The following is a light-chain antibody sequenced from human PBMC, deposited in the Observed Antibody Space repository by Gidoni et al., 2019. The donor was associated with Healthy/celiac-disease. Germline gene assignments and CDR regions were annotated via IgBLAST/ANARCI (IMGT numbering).Light chain of an antibody. CDR1: QSVSSSY. J-gene: IGKJ3*01. CDR2: GAS. Sequence: EIVLTQSPGTLSWSPGERATLTCRASQSVSSSYLPWYQPKPGQAPLLLLYGASSRATGTDFTLTIILLQPEDFAVSYCQQYGSSPPFTFXPXTKVDIK. CDR3: QQYGSSPPFT. V-gene: IGKV3-20*01.